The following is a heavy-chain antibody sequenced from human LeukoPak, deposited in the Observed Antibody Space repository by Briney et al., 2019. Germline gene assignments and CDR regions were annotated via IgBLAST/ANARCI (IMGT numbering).Heavy chain of an antibody. CDR2: IYSNGVT. CDR1: GFTVSNNY. Sequence: GGSLRLSCAASGFTVSNNYMIWVRKAPGKGLEWVSLIYSNGVTNYADSVKGRFTISRDNSRNTLYLQMNSLRAEDTAVYSCARDLSGLDAFDIWGQGTMVTVSS. CDR3: ARDLSGLDAFDI. V-gene: IGHV3-53*01. J-gene: IGHJ3*02. D-gene: IGHD3-3*02.